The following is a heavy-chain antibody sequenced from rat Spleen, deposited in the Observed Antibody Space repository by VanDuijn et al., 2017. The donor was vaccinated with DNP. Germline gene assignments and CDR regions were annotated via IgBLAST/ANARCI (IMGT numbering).Heavy chain of an antibody. J-gene: IGHJ2*01. CDR3: VKLGPYYFDN. CDR1: GFTFSDYN. Sequence: EVQLVESGGDLVPPGRSLKLSCAASGFTFSDYNMAWVRQAPKKGLEWVATISTYGGTTYYRDSVKGRFTISRDNTKNTLYLHLDSLRSDDTATYYCVKLGPYYFDNWGQGVMVTVSS. D-gene: IGHD5-1*01. V-gene: IGHV5-7*01. CDR2: ISTYGGTT.